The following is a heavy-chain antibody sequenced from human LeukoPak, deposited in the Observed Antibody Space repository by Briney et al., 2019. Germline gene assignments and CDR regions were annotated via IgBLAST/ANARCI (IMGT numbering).Heavy chain of an antibody. Sequence: ASVKVSCKASGYTFTNYAMNWVRQAPGQGLEWMGWISAYNGNTNYAQKLQGRVTMTTDTSTSTAYMELRSLRSDDTAVYYCARGSGIPRTGFDPWGQGTLVTVSS. CDR3: ARGSGIPRTGFDP. V-gene: IGHV1-18*01. CDR1: GYTFTNYA. D-gene: IGHD1-1*01. J-gene: IGHJ5*02. CDR2: ISAYNGNT.